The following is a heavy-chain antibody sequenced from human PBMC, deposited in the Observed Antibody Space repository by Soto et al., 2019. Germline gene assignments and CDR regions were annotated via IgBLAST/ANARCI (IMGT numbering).Heavy chain of an antibody. D-gene: IGHD2-15*01. V-gene: IGHV1-46*01. CDR2: INPSGGSA. J-gene: IGHJ4*02. CDR1: GYTFTSYY. Sequence: GASVKVSCKASGYTFTSYYMHWVRQAPGQGLEWMGIINPSGGSASYAQKFQGRVTMTTDTSTSTVYMELSSLRSEDTAVYYCARDLNGGYCSGGSCSSDYWGQGTLVTVSS. CDR3: ARDLNGGYCSGGSCSSDY.